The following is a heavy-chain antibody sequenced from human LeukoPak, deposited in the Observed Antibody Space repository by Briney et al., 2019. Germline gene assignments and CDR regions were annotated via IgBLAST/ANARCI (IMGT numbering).Heavy chain of an antibody. CDR2: IYFSETT. V-gene: IGHV4-59*11. Sequence: SETLSLTCSVSGAPLKSHYWTWIRQSPGKGLEWIGHIYFSETTKYNPSLKSRASISVDTSKNQFSLKLSSVTAADTAVYYCARSGRYSGSYYVYWGQGTLVTVSS. D-gene: IGHD1-26*01. CDR1: GAPLKSHY. CDR3: ARSGRYSGSYYVY. J-gene: IGHJ4*02.